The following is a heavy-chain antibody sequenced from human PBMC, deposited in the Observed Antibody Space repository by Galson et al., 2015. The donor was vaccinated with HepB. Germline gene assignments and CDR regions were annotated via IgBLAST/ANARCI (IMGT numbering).Heavy chain of an antibody. Sequence: SVKVSCKASGYTFTSYGISWVRQAPGQGLEWMGWISAYNGNTNYAQKLQGRVTMTTDTSTSTAYMELRSLRSDDTAVYYCAREPALLAFGGVIKLNYYYGMDVWGQWTTVTVSS. D-gene: IGHD3-16*02. CDR3: AREPALLAFGGVIKLNYYYGMDV. CDR2: ISAYNGNT. V-gene: IGHV1-18*01. CDR1: GYTFTSYG. J-gene: IGHJ6*02.